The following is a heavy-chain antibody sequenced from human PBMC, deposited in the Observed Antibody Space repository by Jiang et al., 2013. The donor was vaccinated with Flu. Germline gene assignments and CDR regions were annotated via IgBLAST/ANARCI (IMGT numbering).Heavy chain of an antibody. V-gene: IGHV1-46*01. D-gene: IGHD2-2*01. CDR2: INPSGGST. J-gene: IGHJ6*02. CDR1: GYTFTSYY. CDR3: ARELGDRYCSSTSCYAVKGMDV. Sequence: GAEVKKPGASVKVSCKASGYTFTSYYMHWVRQAPGQGLEWMGIINPSGGSTSYAQKFQGRVTMTRDTSTSTVYMELSSLRSEDTAVYYCARELGDRYCSSTSCYAVKGMDVWGQGTTVTVSS.